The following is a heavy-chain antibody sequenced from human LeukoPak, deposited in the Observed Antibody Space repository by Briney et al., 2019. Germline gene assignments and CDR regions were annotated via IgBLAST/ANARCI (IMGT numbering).Heavy chain of an antibody. CDR1: GYTFTGYY. J-gene: IGHJ4*02. CDR3: ARVGQIGAVADF. V-gene: IGHV1-46*01. D-gene: IGHD6-13*01. CDR2: INPRGGAT. Sequence: ASVKVSCKASGYTFTGYYMHWVRQDSRHGLEWLGIINPRGGATDYSQKFQGRVTMTRDISTSTVYMELSGLRSDDTAVYFCARVGQIGAVADFWGQGTLITVSS.